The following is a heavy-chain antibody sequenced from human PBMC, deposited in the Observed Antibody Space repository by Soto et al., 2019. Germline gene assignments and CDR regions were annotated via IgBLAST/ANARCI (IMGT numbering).Heavy chain of an antibody. V-gene: IGHV3-30-3*01. D-gene: IGHD4-17*01. Sequence: PGGSLRLSCAASGFTFSSYAMHWVRQAPGKGLEWVAVISYDGSNKYYADSVKGRFTISRDNSKNTLYLQMNSLRAEDTAVYYCARDKGDYGDSLFDYWGQGTLVTVS. J-gene: IGHJ4*02. CDR1: GFTFSSYA. CDR2: ISYDGSNK. CDR3: ARDKGDYGDSLFDY.